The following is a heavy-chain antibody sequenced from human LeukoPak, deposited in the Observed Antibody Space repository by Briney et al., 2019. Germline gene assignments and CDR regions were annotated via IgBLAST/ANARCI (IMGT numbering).Heavy chain of an antibody. Sequence: GRSLRLSCAASGFTFSSDGMHWVRQAPGKGLEWVAVIWYDGSNKYYADSVKGRFTISRDNSKNTLYLQMNSLRAEDTAVYYCARKGRSGYWGDYWGQGTLVTVSS. CDR2: IWYDGSNK. CDR3: ARKGRSGYWGDY. V-gene: IGHV3-33*01. J-gene: IGHJ4*02. D-gene: IGHD3-22*01. CDR1: GFTFSSDG.